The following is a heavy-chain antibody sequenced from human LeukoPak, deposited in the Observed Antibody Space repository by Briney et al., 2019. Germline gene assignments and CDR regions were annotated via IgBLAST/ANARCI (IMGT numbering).Heavy chain of an antibody. CDR3: ARRPGLPHPLYYFDY. CDR2: IYYSGST. Sequence: NPSETLSLTCTVSGGSISSSSYYWGWIRQPPGKGLEWIGSIYYSGSTYYNPSLKSRVTISVDTSKNQFSLKLSSVTAADTAVYYCARRPGLPHPLYYFDYWGQGTLVTVSS. J-gene: IGHJ4*02. V-gene: IGHV4-39*01. D-gene: IGHD7-27*01. CDR1: GGSISSSSYY.